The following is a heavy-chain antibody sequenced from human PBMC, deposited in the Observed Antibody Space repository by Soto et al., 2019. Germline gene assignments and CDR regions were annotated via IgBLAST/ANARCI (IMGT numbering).Heavy chain of an antibody. CDR1: GGSISSGDYY. V-gene: IGHV4-30-4*01. D-gene: IGHD4-17*01. CDR3: ARGARDGDYEIGYYYYGMDV. Sequence: PSETLSLTCTVSGGSISSGDYYWSWIRQPPGKGLEWIGYIYYSGSTYYNPSLKSRVTISVDTSKNQFSLKLSSVTAADTAVYYCARGARDGDYEIGYYYYGMDVWGQGTTVTVSS. CDR2: IYYSGST. J-gene: IGHJ6*02.